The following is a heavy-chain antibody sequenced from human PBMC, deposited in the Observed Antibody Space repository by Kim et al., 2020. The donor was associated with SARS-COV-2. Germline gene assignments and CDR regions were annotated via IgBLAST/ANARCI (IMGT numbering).Heavy chain of an antibody. J-gene: IGHJ6*03. Sequence: GESLKISCKGSGYSFTSYWIGWVRQMPGKGLEWMGIIYPGDSDTRYSPSFQGQVTISADKSISTAYLQWSSLKASDTAMYYCARQVCSSTSCYTYAYMDVWGKGTTVTVSS. CDR1: GYSFTSYW. V-gene: IGHV5-51*01. CDR3: ARQVCSSTSCYTYAYMDV. CDR2: IYPGDSDT. D-gene: IGHD2-2*02.